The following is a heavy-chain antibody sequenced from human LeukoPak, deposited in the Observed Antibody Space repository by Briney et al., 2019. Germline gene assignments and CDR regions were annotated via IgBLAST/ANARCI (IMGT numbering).Heavy chain of an antibody. CDR3: AGVPRKYCSSTSCYPNFEY. CDR2: MNPNSGNT. Sequence: ASVKVSCKASGYTFTSYDINWVRQATGQGLEWMGWMNPNSGNTGYAQKFQGRVTMTRNTSISTAYMELSSLRSEDTAVYYCAGVPRKYCSSTSCYPNFEYWGQGTLVTVSS. J-gene: IGHJ4*02. CDR1: GYTFTSYD. D-gene: IGHD2-2*01. V-gene: IGHV1-8*01.